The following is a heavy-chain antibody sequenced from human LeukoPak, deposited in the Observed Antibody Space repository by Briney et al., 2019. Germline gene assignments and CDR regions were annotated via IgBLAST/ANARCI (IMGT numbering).Heavy chain of an antibody. Sequence: SQTLSLTCAISGDSVSNNIATWNWVRQSPSRGLEWLGRTYYRSRWGNDYAISVKGRITINPDTSRNQFSLQLNSVTPEDTAVYYCARDRVYYYDSSGYPKYNWFDPWGQGTLVTVSS. D-gene: IGHD3-22*01. J-gene: IGHJ5*02. CDR1: GDSVSNNIAT. CDR3: ARDRVYYYDSSGYPKYNWFDP. V-gene: IGHV6-1*01. CDR2: TYYRSRWGN.